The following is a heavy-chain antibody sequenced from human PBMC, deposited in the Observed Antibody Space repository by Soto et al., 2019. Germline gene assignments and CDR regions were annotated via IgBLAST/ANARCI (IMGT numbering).Heavy chain of an antibody. CDR3: ARARPSSGWYTY. CDR2: IIPIFGTA. J-gene: IGHJ4*02. Sequence: ASVKVSCKASGYTFTSYGISWVRQAPGQGLEWMGGIIPIFGTANYAQKFQGRVTITADESTSTAYMELSSLRSDDTAVYYCARARPSSGWYTYWGQGTLVTVSS. CDR1: GYTFTSYG. V-gene: IGHV1-69*13. D-gene: IGHD6-19*01.